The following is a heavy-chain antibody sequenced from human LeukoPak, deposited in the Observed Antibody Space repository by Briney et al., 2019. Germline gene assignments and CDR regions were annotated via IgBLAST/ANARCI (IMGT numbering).Heavy chain of an antibody. CDR1: GGSFSGYY. D-gene: IGHD3-9*01. J-gene: IGHJ4*02. Sequence: SETLSLTCAVYGGSFSGYYWSWIRQPPGKGLEWIGEINHSGSTNYNPSLKSRVTISVDTSKNQFSLKLTSVTAADTAVYYCARQVPNILTGSHFDYWGQGTLVTVSS. V-gene: IGHV4-34*01. CDR3: ARQVPNILTGSHFDY. CDR2: INHSGST.